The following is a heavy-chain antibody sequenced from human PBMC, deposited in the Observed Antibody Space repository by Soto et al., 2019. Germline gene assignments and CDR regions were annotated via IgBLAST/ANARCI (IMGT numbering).Heavy chain of an antibody. CDR1: GYTFTSYG. J-gene: IGHJ3*02. CDR3: AREVHYYDSSGYDAFDI. CDR2: ISAYNGNT. V-gene: IGHV1-18*01. Sequence: ASVKVSCKASGYTFTSYGISWVRQAPGQGLEWMGWISAYNGNTNYAQKLQGRVTMTTDTSTSTAYMELRSLRSDDTAVYYCAREVHYYDSSGYDAFDIWGQGTMVTVSS. D-gene: IGHD3-22*01.